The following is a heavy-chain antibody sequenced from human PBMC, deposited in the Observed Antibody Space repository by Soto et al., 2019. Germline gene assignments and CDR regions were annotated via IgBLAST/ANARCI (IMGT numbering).Heavy chain of an antibody. J-gene: IGHJ4*02. CDR2: IYYSGST. V-gene: IGHV4-39*01. Sequence: SETLSLTCTVSGGSISSSSYYWGWIRQPPGKGLEWIGSIYYSGSTYYNPSLKSRVTISVDTSKNQFSLKLSSVTAADTAVYYCARITPFSGSDYRGQGTLVTVSS. CDR3: ARITPFSGSDY. D-gene: IGHD6-19*01. CDR1: GGSISSSSYY.